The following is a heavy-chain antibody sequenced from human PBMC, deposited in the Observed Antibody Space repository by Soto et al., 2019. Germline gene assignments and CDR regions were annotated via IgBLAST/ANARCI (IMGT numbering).Heavy chain of an antibody. CDR1: GDSISNLDYF. Sequence: SETLSLTCSVSGDSISNLDYFWAWIRQPPGQALEYIGYIYKSATTYYNPSFESRVAISVDTSKSQFSLNVTSVTAADTAVYFCARGRYCLTGRCFPNWFDAWGQGALVTVSS. CDR2: IYKSATT. J-gene: IGHJ5*02. D-gene: IGHD7-27*01. V-gene: IGHV4-30-4*01. CDR3: ARGRYCLTGRCFPNWFDA.